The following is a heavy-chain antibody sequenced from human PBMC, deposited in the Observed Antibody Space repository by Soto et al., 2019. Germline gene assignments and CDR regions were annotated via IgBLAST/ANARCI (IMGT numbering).Heavy chain of an antibody. J-gene: IGHJ5*02. CDR1: GGSISSYY. CDR3: ARAPADFWRGYYKNNWFDP. CDR2: IYYSGST. Sequence: PSETLSRTCTVSGGSISSYYWSWIRQPPGKGLEWIGYIYYSGSTNYNPSLKSRVTVSVDTSKNQFSLKLSSVTAADTAVYYCARAPADFWRGYYKNNWFDPWGQGTLVTVSS. D-gene: IGHD3-3*01. V-gene: IGHV4-59*01.